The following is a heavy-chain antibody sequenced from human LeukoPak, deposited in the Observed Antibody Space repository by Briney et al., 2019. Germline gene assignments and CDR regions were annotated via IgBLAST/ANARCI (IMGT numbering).Heavy chain of an antibody. J-gene: IGHJ3*01. CDR1: GFTFSRFS. CDR2: TSGTNTNL. Sequence: GGSLRHSRAASGFTFSRFSMRWVRPAPGKGLEWVALTSGTNTNLHYADSVTGRFIVSRDNFRSPLYLHLTSLRAHAPALFYCAKDDERSRAPGQSFHVWGQGTMVTVSA. CDR3: AKDDERSRAPGQSFHV. V-gene: IGHV3-23*01. D-gene: IGHD1-1*01.